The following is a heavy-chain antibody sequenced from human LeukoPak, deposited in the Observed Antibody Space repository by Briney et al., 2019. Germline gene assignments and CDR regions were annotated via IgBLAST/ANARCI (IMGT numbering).Heavy chain of an antibody. CDR1: GYTFTGYY. V-gene: IGHV1-2*02. J-gene: IGHJ4*02. D-gene: IGHD3-16*01. CDR3: ARDLVNLGSFDY. Sequence: ASVKVSCKASGYTFTGYYMHWVRQAPGQGLEWMGWINPNSGGTNYAQKFQGRVTMTRDTSISTAYMELSRLRSDDTAVYYCARDLVNLGSFDYWGQGTLVTVSS. CDR2: INPNSGGT.